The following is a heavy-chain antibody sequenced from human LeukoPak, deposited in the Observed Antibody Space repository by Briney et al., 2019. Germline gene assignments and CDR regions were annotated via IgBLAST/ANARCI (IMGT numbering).Heavy chain of an antibody. V-gene: IGHV1-2*06. CDR1: GYTFTGYY. J-gene: IGHJ6*03. CDR3: ARDLARRYYYYYMDV. CDR2: INPNSGGT. Sequence: ASVKVSCKASGYTFTGYYMHWVRQAPGQGLEWMGRINPNSGGTNYAQKFQGRVTMTGDTSISTAYMELSRLRSDDTAVYYCARDLARRYYYYYMDVWGKGTTVTVSS. D-gene: IGHD3-3*02.